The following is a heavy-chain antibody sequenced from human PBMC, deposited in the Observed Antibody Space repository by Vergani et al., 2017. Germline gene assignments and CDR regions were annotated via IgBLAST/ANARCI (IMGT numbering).Heavy chain of an antibody. J-gene: IGHJ4*02. V-gene: IGHV1-69*01. CDR2: IIPIFGTA. CDR3: AREMAKRGIWFGELLSGFPFDY. CDR1: GGTFSSYA. D-gene: IGHD3-10*01. Sequence: QVQLVQSGAEVKKPGSSVKVSCKASGGTFSSYAISWVRQAPGQGLEWMGGIIPIFGTANYAQKFQCRVKITADESTSTAYMELSSLRSEDTAVYYCAREMAKRGIWFGELLSGFPFDYWGQGTLVTVSS.